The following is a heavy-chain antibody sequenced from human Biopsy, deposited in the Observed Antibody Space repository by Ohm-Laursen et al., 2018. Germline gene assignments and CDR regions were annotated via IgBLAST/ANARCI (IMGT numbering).Heavy chain of an antibody. V-gene: IGHV1-69*01. CDR3: ARDFYDSSDARHQ. J-gene: IGHJ4*02. Sequence: SSAKVSYKASGGTFITYGFNWVRQAPGQGLEWMGGIIPMFGPATYAQKFQGRVTITADESTSTSYMELNSLRSEDTAVYYCARDFYDSSDARHQWGQGTLVTVSS. CDR1: GGTFITYG. D-gene: IGHD3-22*01. CDR2: IIPMFGPA.